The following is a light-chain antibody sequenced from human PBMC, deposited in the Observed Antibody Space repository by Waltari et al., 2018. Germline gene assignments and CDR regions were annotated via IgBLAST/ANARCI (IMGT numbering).Light chain of an antibody. V-gene: IGLV2-8*01. J-gene: IGLJ2*01. CDR3: SSYAGSIFVV. CDR2: EVS. Sequence: ALTQPPSASGSPGQPVTISCIGTSSDVGGYNYVSWYQQHPGKAPKLMIYEVSKRPSGVPDRFSGSKSGNTASLAVSGLQPEDEADYYCSSYAGSIFVVFGGGTKLTVL. CDR1: SSDVGGYNY.